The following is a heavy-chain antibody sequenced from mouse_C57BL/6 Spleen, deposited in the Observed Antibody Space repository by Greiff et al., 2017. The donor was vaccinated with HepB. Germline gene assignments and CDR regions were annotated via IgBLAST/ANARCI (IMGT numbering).Heavy chain of an antibody. CDR3: ARGDYGSSFLDY. Sequence: VQLQQPGAELVKPGASVKMSCKASGYTFTSYWITWVKQRPGKGLEWIGDIYPGSGSTNYNEKFKSKATLTVDTSSSTAYMQLSSLTSEDSAVYYCARGDYGSSFLDYWGQGTTLTVSS. CDR1: GYTFTSYW. J-gene: IGHJ2*01. CDR2: IYPGSGST. D-gene: IGHD1-1*01. V-gene: IGHV1-55*01.